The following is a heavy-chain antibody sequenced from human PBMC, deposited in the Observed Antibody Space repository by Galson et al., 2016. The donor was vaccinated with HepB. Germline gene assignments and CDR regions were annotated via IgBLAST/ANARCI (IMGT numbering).Heavy chain of an antibody. Sequence: SGFTFTTYGMHWVRRAAGTGLEPVAIISFDGTNKYYADAVKGRFTISRDNSKNTLYRQMNSQRAEDTAEYYCARDGAEMAVAGTAFDYWGQGTLVTVSA. CDR1: GFTFTTYG. V-gene: IGHV3-33*05. J-gene: IGHJ4*02. CDR3: ARDGAEMAVAGTAFDY. CDR2: ISFDGTNK. D-gene: IGHD6-19*01.